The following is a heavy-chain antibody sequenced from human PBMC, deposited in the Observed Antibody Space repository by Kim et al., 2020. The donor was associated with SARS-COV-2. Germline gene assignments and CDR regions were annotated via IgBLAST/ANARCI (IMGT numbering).Heavy chain of an antibody. Sequence: GGSLRLSCAASGFTFDDYAMHWVRQAPGKGLEWVSLISGDGGSTYYADSVKGRFTISRDNSKNSLYLQMNSLRTEDTALYYCAKDQNWNYHRNFDYWGQGTLVTVSS. CDR3: AKDQNWNYHRNFDY. D-gene: IGHD1-7*01. J-gene: IGHJ4*02. CDR1: GFTFDDYA. V-gene: IGHV3-43*02. CDR2: ISGDGGST.